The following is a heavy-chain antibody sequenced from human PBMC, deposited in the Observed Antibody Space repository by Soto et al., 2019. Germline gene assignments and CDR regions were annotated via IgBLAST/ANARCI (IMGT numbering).Heavy chain of an antibody. J-gene: IGHJ4*02. CDR2: ISSSGSTI. CDR3: ARTYYDYIWGSYRYGPFDY. Sequence: PGGSLRLSCAASGFTFSDYYMSWIRQAPGKGLEWVSHISSSGSTIYYADSVKGRFTISRDNAKNSLYLQMNSLRAEDTAVYYCARTYYDYIWGSYRYGPFDYWGQGTLVTVSS. V-gene: IGHV3-11*01. CDR1: GFTFSDYY. D-gene: IGHD3-16*02.